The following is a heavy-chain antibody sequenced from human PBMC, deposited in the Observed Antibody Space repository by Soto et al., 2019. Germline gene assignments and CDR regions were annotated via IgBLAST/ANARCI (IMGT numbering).Heavy chain of an antibody. CDR1: GYSFAGYW. V-gene: IGHV5-10-1*01. CDR3: ARQISESDKGPNFQYSFDS. CDR2: IDPSDSQT. Sequence: PGESLKISCKGSGYSFAGYWITWVRQKPGKGLEWMGRIDPSDSQTYYSPSFRGHVTISATKSITTVFLQWSSLRASDTAMYYCARQISESDKGPNFQYSFDSWGQGTPVTVSS. J-gene: IGHJ4*02. D-gene: IGHD2-15*01.